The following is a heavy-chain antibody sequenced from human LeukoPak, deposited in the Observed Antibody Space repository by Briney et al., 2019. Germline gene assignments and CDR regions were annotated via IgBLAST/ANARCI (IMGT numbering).Heavy chain of an antibody. CDR2: IYYSGST. D-gene: IGHD4-17*01. J-gene: IGHJ4*02. CDR3: ARAGYGDSDFDY. V-gene: IGHV4-61*01. Sequence: ETSQTLSLTCTVSGGSISSGSYYWSWIRQPPGKGLEWIGYIYYSGSTNYNPSLKSRVTISVDTSKNQFSLKLNSVTAADTAVYYCARAGYGDSDFDYWGQGTLVTVSS. CDR1: GGSISSGSYY.